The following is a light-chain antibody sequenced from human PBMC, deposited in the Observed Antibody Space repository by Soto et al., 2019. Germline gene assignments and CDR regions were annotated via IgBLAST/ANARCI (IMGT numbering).Light chain of an antibody. CDR2: KAC. CDR1: QTITTS. CDR3: QQYYSYSVRT. J-gene: IGKJ1*01. V-gene: IGKV1-5*03. Sequence: DIQMTQSPSTLSASVGDGVTITCRASQTITTSLAWYQQKPGKAPKLLIYKACSLDSGVPSRFSGSGSRTEFSLTISSLQPDDFATYYCQQYYSYSVRTFGQGPKVEI.